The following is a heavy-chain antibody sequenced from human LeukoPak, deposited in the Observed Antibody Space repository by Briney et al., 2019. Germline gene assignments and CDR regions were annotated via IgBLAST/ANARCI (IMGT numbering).Heavy chain of an antibody. V-gene: IGHV1-18*01. CDR1: GYTFTSYG. CDR3: ARDDSSGWTTSSYFDY. CDR2: MNPNSGNT. J-gene: IGHJ4*02. Sequence: ASVKVSCKASGYTFTSYGINWVRQAPGQGLEWMGWMNPNSGNTGYAQKFQGRVTMTTDTSTSTAYMELGSLRSDDTAVYYCARDDSSGWTTSSYFDYWGQGTLVTVSS. D-gene: IGHD6-19*01.